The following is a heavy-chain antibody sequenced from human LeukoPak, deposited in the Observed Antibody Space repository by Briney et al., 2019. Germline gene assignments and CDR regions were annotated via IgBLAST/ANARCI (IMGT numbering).Heavy chain of an antibody. J-gene: IGHJ3*02. CDR3: ARDPPMYYYDEPGSRDAFDI. CDR1: GFIFDTYG. D-gene: IGHD3-22*01. CDR2: IWYDGSNK. Sequence: PGGSLRLSCAASGFIFDTYGMHWVRQAPGKGLEWVAVIWYDGSNKYYAESVRGRFTISRDNSKNTLHLQMNSLRAEDTAVYYCARDPPMYYYDEPGSRDAFDIWGQGTMVTVSS. V-gene: IGHV3-33*01.